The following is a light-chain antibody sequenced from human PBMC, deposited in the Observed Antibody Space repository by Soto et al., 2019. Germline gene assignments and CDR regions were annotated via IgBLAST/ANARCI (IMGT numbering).Light chain of an antibody. CDR1: QSLSNY. V-gene: IGKV3-11*01. CDR3: QQRSSWPVT. CDR2: DAS. Sequence: EIVLTQSPATLSLSPGERATLSCRASQSLSNYLAWYQQKPGQAPRLLLYDASNRATGIPARFSGSGSGTDFTLTISSLEPEDFAVYYCQQRSSWPVTFGQGTRLEIK. J-gene: IGKJ5*01.